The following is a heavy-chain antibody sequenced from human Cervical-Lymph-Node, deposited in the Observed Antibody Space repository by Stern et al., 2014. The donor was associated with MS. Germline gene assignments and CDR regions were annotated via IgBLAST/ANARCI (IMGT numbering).Heavy chain of an antibody. J-gene: IGHJ5*02. V-gene: IGHV1-69*01. D-gene: IGHD3-10*01. CDR2: IVPMFAKA. Sequence: VQLVESGAEVKKPGSSVRVSCKASGGSFKSYAFNWLRQAPGPGLEWMGDIVPMFAKANYAQKFQGRVTVTADEATNTVYMELSFLTSEDTAVYYCARERSIHYPAFAPWGQGTLVTVSS. CDR3: ARERSIHYPAFAP. CDR1: GGSFKSYA.